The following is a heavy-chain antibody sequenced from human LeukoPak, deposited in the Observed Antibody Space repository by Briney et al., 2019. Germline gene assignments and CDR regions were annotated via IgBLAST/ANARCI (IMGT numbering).Heavy chain of an antibody. CDR3: ARQTGSGLFILP. CDR2: IYYTGNT. CDR1: GDSISTSNSY. J-gene: IGHJ4*02. D-gene: IGHD3/OR15-3a*01. V-gene: IGHV4-39*01. Sequence: SETLSLTCTVSGDSISTSNSYWGWIRQPPGMGLEWIGSIYYTGNTYYNATLKSQVSISIDTSKNQFSLKLTSVTAADTAVYYCARQTGSGLFILPGGQGTLVTVSS.